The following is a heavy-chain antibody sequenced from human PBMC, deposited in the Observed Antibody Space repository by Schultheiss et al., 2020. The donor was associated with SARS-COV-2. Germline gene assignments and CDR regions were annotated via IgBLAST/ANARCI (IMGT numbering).Heavy chain of an antibody. J-gene: IGHJ4*02. Sequence: GGSLRLSYAASGFTFSPYSMNWVRQAPGKGLEWLSYITGSSGTIYYADSVRGRFTISRDNAKNSLYLQMNSLRDEDTAVYYCARSSGHLDYWGQGTLVTVSS. D-gene: IGHD6-19*01. V-gene: IGHV3-48*02. CDR2: ITGSSGTI. CDR1: GFTFSPYS. CDR3: ARSSGHLDY.